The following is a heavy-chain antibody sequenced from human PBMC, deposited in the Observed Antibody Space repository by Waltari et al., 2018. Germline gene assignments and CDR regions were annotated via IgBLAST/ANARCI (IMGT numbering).Heavy chain of an antibody. D-gene: IGHD3-10*01. V-gene: IGHV3-33*08. CDR3: ASYDGSGSDHN. CDR2: IWYDGSNK. CDR1: GFSFRSYG. J-gene: IGHJ4*02. Sequence: QVQLVESGGGAVQPGGSLRLSCAASGFSFRSYGMQWIRQAPGKGLEWVAVIWYDGSNKKYGDSVMGRFTISRDNSKNMLYLQMNSLRAEDTAVYYCASYDGSGSDHNWGQGTLVTVSS.